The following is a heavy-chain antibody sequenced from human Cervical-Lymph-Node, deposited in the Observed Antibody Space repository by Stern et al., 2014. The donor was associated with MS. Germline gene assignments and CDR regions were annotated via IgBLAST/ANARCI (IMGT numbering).Heavy chain of an antibody. D-gene: IGHD3-9*01. V-gene: IGHV3-21*01. CDR3: ARDHSDPLRYFDWPNPHFDP. Sequence: EVPLVESGGGLVKPGGSLRLSCAASGFTFSSYSMNWVRQAPGKGLEWVSSISSSSSYIYYADSVKGRFTISRDNAKNSLYLQMNSLRAEDTAVYYCARDHSDPLRYFDWPNPHFDPWGQGTLVTVSS. J-gene: IGHJ5*02. CDR1: GFTFSSYS. CDR2: ISSSSSYI.